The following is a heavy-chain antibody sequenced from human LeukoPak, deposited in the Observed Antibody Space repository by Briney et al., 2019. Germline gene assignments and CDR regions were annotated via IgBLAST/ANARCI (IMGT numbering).Heavy chain of an antibody. V-gene: IGHV3-48*02. CDR2: ISSTSSSI. Sequence: GRSLRLSCAASGFPFSSFSMNWVRQAPGKGLEWVSYISSTSSSIYYAESVKGRFTVSRDNAKDSLYLQMNSLRDEDTAVYYCARDLISGDYTFDYWGQGALVTVSS. CDR1: GFPFSSFS. CDR3: ARDLISGDYTFDY. D-gene: IGHD4-11*01. J-gene: IGHJ4*02.